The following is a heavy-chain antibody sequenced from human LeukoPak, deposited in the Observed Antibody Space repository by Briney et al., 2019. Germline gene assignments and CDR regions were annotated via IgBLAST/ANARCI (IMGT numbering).Heavy chain of an antibody. V-gene: IGHV3-48*03. CDR2: ISSRGTAI. CDR1: RFTFSSHE. Sequence: TGGSLRLSCVVSRFTFSSHEMHWVSQAPGKGLEWVSHISSRGTAIYYADSVKGRFTISRDNAKNSLYLQMNSLRAEDTAVYYCARGPTDFDFRSGYAAWGQGTLVTVSS. CDR3: ARGPTDFDFRSGYAA. J-gene: IGHJ5*02. D-gene: IGHD3-3*01.